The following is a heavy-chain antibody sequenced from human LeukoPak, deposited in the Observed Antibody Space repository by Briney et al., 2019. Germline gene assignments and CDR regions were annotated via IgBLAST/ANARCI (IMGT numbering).Heavy chain of an antibody. D-gene: IGHD5-12*01. CDR1: GYTFTSYG. Sequence: ASVKVSCKASGYTFTSYGISWVRQAPGQGLEWMGWISAYNGNTNYAQKLQGRVTMTTDTSTSTAYMELRSLRSDDTAVYYCAREGGGYSGYGLVWFDPWGQGTLVTVSS. CDR3: AREGGGYSGYGLVWFDP. CDR2: ISAYNGNT. V-gene: IGHV1-18*01. J-gene: IGHJ5*02.